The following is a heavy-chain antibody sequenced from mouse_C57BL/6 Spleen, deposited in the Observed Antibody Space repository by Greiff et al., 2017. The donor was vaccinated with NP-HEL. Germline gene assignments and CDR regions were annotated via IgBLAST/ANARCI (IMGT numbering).Heavy chain of an antibody. V-gene: IGHV1-82*01. Sequence: QVQLQQSGPELVKPGASVKISCKASGYSFSSSWMNWVKQRPGKGLEWIGRIYPGDGDTNYNGKFKGKATLTADKSSSTAYMQLCSLTSEDSAVYFCARSGDYDGYYAMDYWGQGTSVTVSS. J-gene: IGHJ4*01. CDR2: IYPGDGDT. D-gene: IGHD2-4*01. CDR1: GYSFSSSW. CDR3: ARSGDYDGYYAMDY.